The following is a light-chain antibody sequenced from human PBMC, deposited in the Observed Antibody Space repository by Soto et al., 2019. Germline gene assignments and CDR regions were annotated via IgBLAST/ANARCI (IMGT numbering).Light chain of an antibody. CDR1: QSVSSN. CDR2: GAS. V-gene: IGKV3-15*01. J-gene: IGKJ1*01. Sequence: EIVVTQSPATLSVSPGERATLSCRASQSVSSNLAWYQHKPGQAPRLLIYGASSRATGVPARFSGSGSGTEFTLTITNLQPEDFAVYYCQQYGSSGTFGQGTKVDIK. CDR3: QQYGSSGT.